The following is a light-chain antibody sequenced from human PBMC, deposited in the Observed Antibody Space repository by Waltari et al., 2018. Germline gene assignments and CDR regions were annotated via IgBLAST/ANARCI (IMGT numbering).Light chain of an antibody. J-gene: IGKJ1*01. CDR3: MQPLQTPWT. Sequence: DIVLTQSPLSLPVTPGEPASISCRSSQSLLHSNGYYYLDWYLQNPGQSPQVLIYLGSNRASGVPDRFSGSGSGTDFTLKISRVEADDVGVYYCMQPLQTPWTFGQGTKVEIK. CDR1: QSLLHSNGYYY. CDR2: LGS. V-gene: IGKV2-28*01.